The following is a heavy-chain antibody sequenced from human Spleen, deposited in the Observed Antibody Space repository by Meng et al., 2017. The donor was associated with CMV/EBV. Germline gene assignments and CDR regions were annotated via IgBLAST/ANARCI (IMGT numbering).Heavy chain of an antibody. D-gene: IGHD6-13*01. CDR1: GGSFSGYY. V-gene: IGHV4-34*01. J-gene: IGHJ6*02. Sequence: GSLRLSCAVYGGSFSGYYWSWIRQPPGKGLEWIGEINHSGSTNYNPSLKSRVTISVDTSKNQFPLKLSSVTAADTAVYYCARGKQGGTIIGGYSSSWYSDYYYYYGMDVWGQGTTVTVSS. CDR2: INHSGST. CDR3: ARGKQGGTIIGGYSSSWYSDYYYYYGMDV.